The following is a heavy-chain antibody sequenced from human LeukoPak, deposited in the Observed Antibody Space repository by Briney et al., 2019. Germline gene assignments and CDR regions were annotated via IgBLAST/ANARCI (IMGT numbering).Heavy chain of an antibody. J-gene: IGHJ5*02. CDR1: GGXISSFY. CDR2: VYYSGIT. D-gene: IGHD3-10*01. V-gene: IGHV4-59*01. CDR3: ARNYYGSASYYRTGFDP. Sequence: SETLSLTCTVSGGXISSFYCSWIRQPPGKGLEWIGYVYYSGITNYNPSLKSRVIMSVDTSKNQFSLKLSSVTAADTAVYYCARNYYGSASYYRTGFDPWGQGTLVTVSS.